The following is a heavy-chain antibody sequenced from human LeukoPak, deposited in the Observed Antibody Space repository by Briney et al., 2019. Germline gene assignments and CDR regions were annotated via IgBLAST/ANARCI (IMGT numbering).Heavy chain of an antibody. Sequence: SETLSLTCTVSGDSISGYYRSWIRQPAGKGLEWIGRIYSTGSTNYNPSLESRVTMSVDTSKNQLSLKLSSVTAADTAVYYCARESSRGFDYWGQGTLVTVSS. CDR1: GDSISGYY. CDR3: ARESSRGFDY. V-gene: IGHV4-4*07. D-gene: IGHD6-13*01. CDR2: IYSTGST. J-gene: IGHJ4*02.